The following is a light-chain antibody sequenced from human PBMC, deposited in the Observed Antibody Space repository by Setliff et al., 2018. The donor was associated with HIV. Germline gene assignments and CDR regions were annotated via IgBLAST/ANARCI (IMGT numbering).Light chain of an antibody. CDR1: SSDIGGFNY. V-gene: IGLV2-14*01. CDR2: DVS. J-gene: IGLJ1*01. Sequence: QSVLTQPASVSGSPGQSITISCTGTSSDIGGFNYVSWYQLHPGKAPKLMIFDVSLRPSGVSNRFSGSKSGNVASLTISGLQAEDEADYYCCSNTGSNTFVFGTGTKVTVL. CDR3: CSNTGSNTFV.